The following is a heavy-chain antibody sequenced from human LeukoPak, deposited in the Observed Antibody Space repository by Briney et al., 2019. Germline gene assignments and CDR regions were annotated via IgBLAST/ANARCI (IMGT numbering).Heavy chain of an antibody. CDR1: GYSISSGSY. V-gene: IGHV4-38-2*01. CDR2: IYHSGST. Sequence: SETLSLTCAVSGYSISSGSYWGWFRQPPGKGLEWIGSIYHSGSTYYNPSLKSRVTISVDTSKNQFSLKLSSVTAADTAVYYCARLGYCSSTSCYYFDYWGQGTLVTVSS. D-gene: IGHD2-2*01. CDR3: ARLGYCSSTSCYYFDY. J-gene: IGHJ4*02.